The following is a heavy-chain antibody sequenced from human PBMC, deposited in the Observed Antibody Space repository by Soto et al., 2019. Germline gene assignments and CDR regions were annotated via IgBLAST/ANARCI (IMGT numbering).Heavy chain of an antibody. CDR3: ARRDSSFDY. Sequence: PSETLSLTCTVSGGSISSYYWSWIRQPPGKGLEWIGYIYYSGSTNYNPSLKSRVTISVDTSKNQFSLKLSSVTAADTAVYYCARRDSSFDYWGQGTLVTVSS. J-gene: IGHJ4*02. CDR2: IYYSGST. D-gene: IGHD6-13*01. V-gene: IGHV4-59*08. CDR1: GGSISSYY.